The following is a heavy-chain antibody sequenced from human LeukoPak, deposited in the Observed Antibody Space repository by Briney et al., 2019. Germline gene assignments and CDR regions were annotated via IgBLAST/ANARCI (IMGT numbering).Heavy chain of an antibody. J-gene: IGHJ4*02. CDR3: ANQKPDCSGGSCYPYYFDY. V-gene: IGHV3-30*18. CDR2: ISYDGSNK. Sequence: PGGSLRLSCAASGFTFSSYGMHWVRQAPGKGLEWVAVISYDGSNKYYADSVKGRFTISRDNSKNTLYLQMNSLRAEDTAVYYCANQKPDCSGGSCYPYYFDYWGQGTLVTVSS. CDR1: GFTFSSYG. D-gene: IGHD2-15*01.